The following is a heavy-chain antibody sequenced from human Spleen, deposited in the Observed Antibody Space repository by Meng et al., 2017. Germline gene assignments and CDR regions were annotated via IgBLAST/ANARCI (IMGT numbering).Heavy chain of an antibody. CDR3: ARVFDVTDS. J-gene: IGHJ4*02. D-gene: IGHD3-9*01. Sequence: GESLKISCVATGFTFSNYEMTWVRQAPGKGLEWISYISSSGRTRYYADSVKGRFTTSRDNPKISMYLQMNNLRAEDTAVYYCARVFDVTDSWGQGTLVTVSS. V-gene: IGHV3-48*03. CDR2: ISSSGRTR. CDR1: GFTFSNYE.